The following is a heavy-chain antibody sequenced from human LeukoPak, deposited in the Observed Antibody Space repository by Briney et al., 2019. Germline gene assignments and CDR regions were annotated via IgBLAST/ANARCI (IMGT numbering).Heavy chain of an antibody. CDR2: IWYDGSNK. CDR1: GGSFSGYY. J-gene: IGHJ4*02. CDR3: ARDRHGDYSLDY. D-gene: IGHD4-17*01. V-gene: IGHV3-33*08. Sequence: LSLTCAVYGGSFSGYYWSWIRQPPGKGLEWVAVIWYDGSNKYYADSVKGRFTISRDNSKNTLYLQMNSLRAEDTAVYYCARDRHGDYSLDYWGQGTLVTVSS.